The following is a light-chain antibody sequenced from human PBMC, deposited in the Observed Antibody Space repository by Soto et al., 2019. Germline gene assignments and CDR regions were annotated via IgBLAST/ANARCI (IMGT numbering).Light chain of an antibody. V-gene: IGKV3-15*01. CDR1: QSVSSD. Sequence: ETVMTQSPATLSVSPGERATLSCRASQSVSSDLAWYQQKPGQAPRLLIFGASTRATSIPARFTGSRSGTEFTLTISSLQSEDFAVYYCQQYNTWPRTSGQGTKVDIK. CDR2: GAS. CDR3: QQYNTWPRT. J-gene: IGKJ1*01.